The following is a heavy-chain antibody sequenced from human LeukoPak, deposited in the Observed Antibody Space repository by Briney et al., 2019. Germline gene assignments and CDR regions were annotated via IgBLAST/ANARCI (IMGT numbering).Heavy chain of an antibody. CDR3: ARELDSSSWYYDY. J-gene: IGHJ4*02. D-gene: IGHD6-13*01. V-gene: IGHV3-48*02. CDR1: GFTFSSYS. CDR2: ISSSSTI. Sequence: GGSLRLSCAASGFTFSSYSMNWVRRAPGKGLEWVSYISSSSTIYYADSVKGRFTISRDNAKNSLYLQMNSLRDEDTAVYYCARELDSSSWYYDYWGQGTLVTVSS.